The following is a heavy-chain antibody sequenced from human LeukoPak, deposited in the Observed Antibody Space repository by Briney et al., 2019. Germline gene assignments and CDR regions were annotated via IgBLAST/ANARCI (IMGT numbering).Heavy chain of an antibody. CDR3: ARHLFGNGYYPDY. Sequence: GSLRLSCAASGFTFSSYAMHWVRQPPGKGLEWIGTIYYSGSTYYNPSLKSRVTISVDTSKNQFSLKLTSVTAADTAVYYCARHLFGNGYYPDYWGQGTLVTVSS. V-gene: IGHV4-39*01. J-gene: IGHJ4*02. CDR2: IYYSGST. D-gene: IGHD3-22*01. CDR1: GFTFSSYAMH.